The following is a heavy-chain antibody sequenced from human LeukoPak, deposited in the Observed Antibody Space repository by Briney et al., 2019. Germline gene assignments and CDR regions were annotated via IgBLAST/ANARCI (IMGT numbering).Heavy chain of an antibody. D-gene: IGHD1-1*01. Sequence: SETLSLTCTVSGGSISSSSYYWGWIRQPPGKGLEWIGSIYYSGSTYYNPSLKSRVTISVDTSKNQFSLKLSSVTAADTAVYYCARSSWNDPYDYWGQGTLVTVSS. CDR2: IYYSGST. V-gene: IGHV4-39*01. J-gene: IGHJ4*02. CDR1: GGSISSSSYY. CDR3: ARSSWNDPYDY.